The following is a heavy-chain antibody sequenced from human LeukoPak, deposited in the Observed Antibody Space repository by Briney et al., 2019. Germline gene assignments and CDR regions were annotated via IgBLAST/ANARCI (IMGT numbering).Heavy chain of an antibody. V-gene: IGHV3-53*05. CDR2: IYSGGST. D-gene: IGHD1-1*01. J-gene: IGHJ4*02. CDR3: AKADWNDLVSGSIDY. CDR1: GFTVSSNY. Sequence: GGSLRLSCAAPGFTVSSNYMSWVRQAPGKGLEWVSVIYSGGSTDYADSVRGRFTISRDNSKNTLYLQMNSLRAEDTAVYYCAKADWNDLVSGSIDYWGQGTLVTVSS.